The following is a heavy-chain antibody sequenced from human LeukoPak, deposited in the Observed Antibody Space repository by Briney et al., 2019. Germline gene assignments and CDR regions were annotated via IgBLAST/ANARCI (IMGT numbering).Heavy chain of an antibody. D-gene: IGHD2-15*01. J-gene: IGHJ4*02. CDR2: ISSSSSAI. Sequence: GGSLRLSCAASGFTFSSYSMNWVRQAPGKGLEWVSYISSSSSAIYYADSVKGRFTISRDNAKNSLYLQMNSLRAEDTAVYYCARGCSGGSCYLRNWGQGTLVTVSS. CDR3: ARGCSGGSCYLRN. CDR1: GFTFSSYS. V-gene: IGHV3-48*04.